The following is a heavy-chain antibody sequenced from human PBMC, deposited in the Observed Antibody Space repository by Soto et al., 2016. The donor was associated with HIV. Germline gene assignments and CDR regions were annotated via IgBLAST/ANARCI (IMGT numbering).Heavy chain of an antibody. V-gene: IGHV3-73*01. CDR1: GLSFSGSA. CDR2: IRSKGNSYAT. J-gene: IGHJ4*02. CDR3: TRPHGSGHSSRYFDY. Sequence: EVQLVESGGGLVQPGGSRRNYSCAASGLSFSGSAMHWVRQASGKGLEWVGRIRSKGNSYATAYAASVKGRFTISRDDSKNTAYLQMNSLKTEDTAVYYCTRPHGSGHSSRYFDYWGQGTLVTVSS. D-gene: IGHD3-10*01.